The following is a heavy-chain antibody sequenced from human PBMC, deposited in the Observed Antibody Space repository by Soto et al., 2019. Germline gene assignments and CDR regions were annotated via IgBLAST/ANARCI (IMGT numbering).Heavy chain of an antibody. CDR1: GFTFSSYG. Sequence: GGSLRLSCAASGFTFSSYGMHWVRQAPGKGLEWVAVISYDGSNKHYADSVKGRFTISRDNSKTTLYLQMNSLRAEDTAVYYCAIYRYSSGWMGYDYYYGVDVWGQGTTVTVSS. J-gene: IGHJ6*02. CDR2: ISYDGSNK. V-gene: IGHV3-30*03. D-gene: IGHD6-19*01. CDR3: AIYRYSSGWMGYDYYYGVDV.